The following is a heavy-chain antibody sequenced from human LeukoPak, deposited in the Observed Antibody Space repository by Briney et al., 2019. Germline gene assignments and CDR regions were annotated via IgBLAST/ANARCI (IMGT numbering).Heavy chain of an antibody. V-gene: IGHV1-69*13. CDR1: GGTFSSYA. CDR2: IIPIFGTA. J-gene: IGHJ5*02. Sequence: SVKVSCKASGGTFSSYAISWVRQAPGQGLEWMGGIIPIFGTANYAQKFQGRVTITADESTSTAYMELSSLRSEDTAVYFCARARIYCSSTSCYSNWFDPWGQGTLVTVSS. CDR3: ARARIYCSSTSCYSNWFDP. D-gene: IGHD2-2*01.